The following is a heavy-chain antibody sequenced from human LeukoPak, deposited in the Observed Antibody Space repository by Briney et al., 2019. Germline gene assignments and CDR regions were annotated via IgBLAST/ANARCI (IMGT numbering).Heavy chain of an antibody. CDR3: GAYGDYYY. Sequence: PGGSLRLSCSPSGFTFSTYSIHWVRQAPGRGLEYVSAISPNGGTTYYADSMKGRFTISRDNSKNTLYLQMSSLRIEDTAVYYCGAYGDYYYWGQGTRVTVSS. CDR1: GFTFSTYS. D-gene: IGHD4-17*01. CDR2: ISPNGGTT. J-gene: IGHJ4*02. V-gene: IGHV3-64D*06.